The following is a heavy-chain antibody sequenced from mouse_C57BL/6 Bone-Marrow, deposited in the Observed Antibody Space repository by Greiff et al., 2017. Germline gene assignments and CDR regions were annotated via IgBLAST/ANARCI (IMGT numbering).Heavy chain of an antibody. CDR3: ARHCGGTYYFDY. Sequence: EVKVVESGGDLVKPGGSLKLSCAASGFTFSSYGMSWVRQTPDKRLEWVATISSGGSYTYYPDSVKGRFTISRDNAKNTLYLQMSSLKSEDTARYYCARHCGGTYYFDYWGQGTTLTVAS. CDR2: ISSGGSYT. V-gene: IGHV5-6*01. CDR1: GFTFSSYG. D-gene: IGHD1-1*02. J-gene: IGHJ2*01.